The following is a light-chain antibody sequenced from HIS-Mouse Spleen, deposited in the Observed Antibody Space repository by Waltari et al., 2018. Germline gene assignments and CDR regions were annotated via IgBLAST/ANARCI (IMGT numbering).Light chain of an antibody. CDR2: RNN. V-gene: IGLV1-47*01. Sequence: QSVLTQPPSASGTPGQRVTISCSGSSSNIGSNYVYWYQQLPGTAPKLLIYRNNQRPSGVPDLFSGSKSGTSASLAISGLRSVDEADYYCAAWDDSLSGRVFGGGTKLTVL. CDR1: SSNIGSNY. CDR3: AAWDDSLSGRV. J-gene: IGLJ3*02.